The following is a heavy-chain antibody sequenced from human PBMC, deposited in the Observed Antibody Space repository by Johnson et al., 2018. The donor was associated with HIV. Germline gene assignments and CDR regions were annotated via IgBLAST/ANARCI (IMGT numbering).Heavy chain of an antibody. CDR3: ARDRGLDAFDT. Sequence: QVQLVESGGGVVQPGRSLRLSCVGSGFTFSIYSMHWVRQAPGKGLEWVAFIRYDGSNTYFAASVQGRFTISRDNSKNTLYLQMNSLRVEDTAVYYCARDRGLDAFDTWGQGTMVTVSS. D-gene: IGHD3-10*01. CDR1: GFTFSIYS. J-gene: IGHJ3*02. V-gene: IGHV3-33*08. CDR2: IRYDGSNT.